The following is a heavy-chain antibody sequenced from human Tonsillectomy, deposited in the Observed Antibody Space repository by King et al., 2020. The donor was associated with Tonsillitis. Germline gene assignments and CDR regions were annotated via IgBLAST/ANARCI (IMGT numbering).Heavy chain of an antibody. CDR2: ISGGGGSA. V-gene: IGHV3-23*04. J-gene: IGHJ4*02. D-gene: IGHD2-2*03. CDR1: GFTFSSYA. Sequence: VQLVESGGGLVQPGGSLRLSCAASGFTFSSYAMSWLRQAPGKGLEWVSAISGGGGSAYYADYVTGRFTISRDNSKNTLYLTMNSLRAEDTAVYFCAKGWLGYCSSTNCYYYFDYWGQGTLVTVSS. CDR3: AKGWLGYCSSTNCYYYFDY.